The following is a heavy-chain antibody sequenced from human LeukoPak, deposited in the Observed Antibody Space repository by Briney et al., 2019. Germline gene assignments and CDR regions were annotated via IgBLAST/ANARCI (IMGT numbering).Heavy chain of an antibody. CDR3: VRGRSSSWYDPFDI. J-gene: IGHJ3*02. CDR2: VSFDASNT. CDR1: GFSFSSYA. V-gene: IGHV3-30*04. D-gene: IGHD6-13*01. Sequence: GRSLRLSCAASGFSFSSYAMHWVRQAPGKGLDWEAVVSFDASNTYYADSVKGRFISSRDNSKNTLYLILNSLRPEDTALYYCVRGRSSSWYDPFDIWGQGTMVTVSS.